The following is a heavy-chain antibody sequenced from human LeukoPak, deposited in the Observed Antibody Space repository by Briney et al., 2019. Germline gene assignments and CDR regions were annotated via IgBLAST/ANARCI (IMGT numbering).Heavy chain of an antibody. CDR3: ARSLLAARPDLVY. CDR1: GGSISSYY. CDR2: IYYSGST. D-gene: IGHD6-6*01. J-gene: IGHJ4*02. Sequence: PSETLSLTCTVSGGSISSYYWSWVRQPPGKGLEWTGYIYYSGSTNYNPSLKSRVNISVDTSKNQFSLKLRSVTAADTAVYYCARSLLAARPDLVYWGQGTLVTVSS. V-gene: IGHV4-59*01.